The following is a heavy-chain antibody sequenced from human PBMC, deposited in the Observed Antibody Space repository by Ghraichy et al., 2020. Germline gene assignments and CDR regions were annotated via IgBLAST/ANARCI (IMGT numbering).Heavy chain of an antibody. J-gene: IGHJ4*02. CDR1: GFTFSDYY. CDR2: ISSSSSYT. CDR3: ATTGHSRALGY. D-gene: IGHD6-13*01. Sequence: LSLTCAASGFTFSDYYMSWIRQAPGKGLEWISYISSSSSYTNYADSVKGRFTISRDNAKNSLYLQMNSLRAEDTAVYYCATTGHSRALGYWGQGTRVTVSS. V-gene: IGHV3-11*06.